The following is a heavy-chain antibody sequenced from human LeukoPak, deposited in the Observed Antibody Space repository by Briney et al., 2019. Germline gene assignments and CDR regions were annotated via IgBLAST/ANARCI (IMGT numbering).Heavy chain of an antibody. CDR3: ARLSTATRHWLAASDI. CDR2: INPDAGDT. CDR1: GYSFTDYF. J-gene: IGHJ3*02. V-gene: IGHV1-2*02. D-gene: IGHD6-19*01. Sequence: ASVKVSCKASGYSFTDYFLYWVRQAPGQGLEWMGWINPDAGDTNYAQTFQGRITMTRDTSISTAYMELSSLKSDDTAVYYCARLSTATRHWLAASDIWGQGTVVTVSS.